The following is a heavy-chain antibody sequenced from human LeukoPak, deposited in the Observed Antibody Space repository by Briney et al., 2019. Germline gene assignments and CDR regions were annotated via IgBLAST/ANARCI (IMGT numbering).Heavy chain of an antibody. Sequence: PGGSLRLSCAASGFTFSSYSMNWVRQAPGKGLEWVSSISSSSYIYYADSVKGRFTISRDNAKNSLYLQMNSLRAEDTAVYYCARGRRELRYGPDYWGQGILVTVSS. J-gene: IGHJ4*02. D-gene: IGHD3-9*01. CDR1: GFTFSSYS. CDR2: ISSSSYI. CDR3: ARGRRELRYGPDY. V-gene: IGHV3-21*01.